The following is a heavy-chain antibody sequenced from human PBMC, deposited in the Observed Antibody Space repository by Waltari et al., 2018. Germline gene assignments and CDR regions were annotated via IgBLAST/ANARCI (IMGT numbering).Heavy chain of an antibody. J-gene: IGHJ4*02. V-gene: IGHV4-38-2*01. CDR2: IYHSGST. CDR1: GYSISSGYY. D-gene: IGHD1-26*01. CDR3: ARLWIVGATVDY. Sequence: QVQLQESGPGLVKPSATLSLTCAVSGYSISSGYYWGWIRQPPGKGLEWIGSIYHSGSTYYNPSLKSRVTISVDTSKNQFSLKLSSVTAADTAVYYCARLWIVGATVDYWGQGTLVTVSS.